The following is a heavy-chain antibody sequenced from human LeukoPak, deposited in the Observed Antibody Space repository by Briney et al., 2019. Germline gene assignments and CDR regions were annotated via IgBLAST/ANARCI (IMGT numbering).Heavy chain of an antibody. Sequence: PSETLSLTCAVYGGSFSGYYWSWIRQPPGKGLEWIGEINHSGSTNYNPSLKSRVTISVDTSKNQFSLKLSSVTAADTAVYYCARTPPTVTTSLYYYYGMDVWGQGTTVTVSS. CDR3: ARTPPTVTTSLYYYYGMDV. CDR1: GGSFSGYY. CDR2: INHSGST. J-gene: IGHJ6*02. D-gene: IGHD4-11*01. V-gene: IGHV4-34*01.